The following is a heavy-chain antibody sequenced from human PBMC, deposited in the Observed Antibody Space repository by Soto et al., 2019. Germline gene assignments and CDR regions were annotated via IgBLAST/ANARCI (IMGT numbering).Heavy chain of an antibody. J-gene: IGHJ4*02. D-gene: IGHD1-26*01. Sequence: GRGLRLSCAASGFTFSSYEMNWVRQAPGKGLEWVSYISSSGSTIYYADSVKGRFTISRDNAKNSLYLQMNSLRAEDTAVYYCARGLVGSTRSHPQFDDWRQGTLVTVPS. CDR3: ARGLVGSTRSHPQFDD. CDR1: GFTFSSYE. V-gene: IGHV3-48*03. CDR2: ISSSGSTI.